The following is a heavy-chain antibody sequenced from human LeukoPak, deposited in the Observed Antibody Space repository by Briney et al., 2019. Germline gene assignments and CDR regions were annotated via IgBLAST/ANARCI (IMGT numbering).Heavy chain of an antibody. CDR1: GGSISSYY. J-gene: IGHJ3*02. Sequence: SETLSLTCTVSGGSISSYYWSWIRQPPGKGLEWIGYIYYSGSTNYNPSLKSRVTISVDTSKNQFSLKPSSVTAADTAVYYCARAELPPDAFDIWGQGTMVTVSS. CDR2: IYYSGST. CDR3: ARAELPPDAFDI. D-gene: IGHD4-23*01. V-gene: IGHV4-59*01.